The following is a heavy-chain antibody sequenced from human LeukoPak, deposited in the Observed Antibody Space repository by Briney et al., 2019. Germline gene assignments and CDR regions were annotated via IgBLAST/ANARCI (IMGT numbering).Heavy chain of an antibody. CDR2: INPDNGAT. D-gene: IGHD5-24*01. CDR3: ARPPGRDGYNRYDN. J-gene: IGHJ4*02. V-gene: IGHV1-2*02. CDR1: GYTFTAYF. Sequence: ASVKVSCKASGYTFTAYFMHWVRQAPGQGLELMGWINPDNGATTYAEKFQGRVTMTRDTSITTAYMELSRLRSDDTAVCYCARPPGRDGYNRYDNWGQGTLVTVSS.